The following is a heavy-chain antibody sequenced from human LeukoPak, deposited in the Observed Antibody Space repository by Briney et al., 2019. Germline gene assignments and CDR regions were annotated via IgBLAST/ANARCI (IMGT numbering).Heavy chain of an antibody. CDR3: TRIYGTTPDY. CDR1: GYTFSSHG. J-gene: IGHJ4*02. Sequence: GGSLRLSCAASGYTFSSHGLHWVRQAPGKGLEWVAVIWYDGGKRYCADSVKGRFTVSKDNSKNTLYLQMNSLRVEDTAVYYCTRIYGTTPDYWGQGTLVTVSS. CDR2: IWYDGGKR. D-gene: IGHD1-1*01. V-gene: IGHV3-33*01.